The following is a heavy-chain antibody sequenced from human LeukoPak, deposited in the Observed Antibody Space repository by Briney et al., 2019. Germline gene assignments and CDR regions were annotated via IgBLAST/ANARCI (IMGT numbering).Heavy chain of an antibody. CDR3: ARSNDPYYNSKIVSDF. Sequence: SETLSLTCSVSGGSFTSSNYHWGWIRQSPGRGLEWIGSVSYRGSTYYNPSLKSRVSISVDTSKNQFSLELYSVTAADTAIYYCARSNDPYYNSKIVSDFWGQGTLVTVSS. CDR2: VSYRGST. D-gene: IGHD3-22*01. J-gene: IGHJ4*02. CDR1: GGSFTSSNYH. V-gene: IGHV4-39*01.